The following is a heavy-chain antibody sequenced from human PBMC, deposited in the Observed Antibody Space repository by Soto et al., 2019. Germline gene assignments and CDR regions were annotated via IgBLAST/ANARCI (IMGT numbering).Heavy chain of an antibody. CDR2: ISYDGSNK. V-gene: IGHV3-30-3*01. CDR3: ARAEIPVAGTPYYFDY. Sequence: QVPLVESGGGVVQPGRSLRLSCAASGFTFSSYAMHWVRQAPGKGLEWVAVISYDGSNKYYADSVTGRFTISRDNSKDTLYLQMNSLRAEDTAVYYCARAEIPVAGTPYYFDYWGQGTLVTVSS. J-gene: IGHJ4*02. D-gene: IGHD6-19*01. CDR1: GFTFSSYA.